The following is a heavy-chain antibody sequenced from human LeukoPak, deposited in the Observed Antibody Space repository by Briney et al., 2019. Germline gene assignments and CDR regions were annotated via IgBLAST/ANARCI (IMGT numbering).Heavy chain of an antibody. J-gene: IGHJ4*02. CDR1: GYTFTTYY. D-gene: IGHD6-19*01. Sequence: ASVKVSCKASGYTFTTYYIHWVRQAPGQGLEWMGIINPSGGSTSYAQKFQGRVTMTRDTSTSTVYMELSSLRSEDTAVYYCARDHSSGLYYFDYWGQGTLVTVSS. CDR3: ARDHSSGLYYFDY. V-gene: IGHV1-46*01. CDR2: INPSGGST.